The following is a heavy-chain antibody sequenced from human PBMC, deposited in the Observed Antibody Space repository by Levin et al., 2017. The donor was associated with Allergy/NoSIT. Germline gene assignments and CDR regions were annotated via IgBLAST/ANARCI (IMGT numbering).Heavy chain of an antibody. CDR3: ARERSSGSPNYYYYGMDA. CDR1: GFTFSSYT. CDR2: ISSSSSHI. D-gene: IGHD6-19*01. Sequence: LSLTCAASGFTFSSYTMNWVRQAPGKGLEWVSSISSSSSHIYYADSVKGRFTISRDNAKNSLYLQMNSLRAEDTAVYYCARERSSGSPNYYYYGMDAWGQGTTVTVSS. V-gene: IGHV3-21*01. J-gene: IGHJ6*02.